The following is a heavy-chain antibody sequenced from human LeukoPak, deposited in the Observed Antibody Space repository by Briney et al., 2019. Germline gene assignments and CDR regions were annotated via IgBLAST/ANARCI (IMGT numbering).Heavy chain of an antibody. Sequence: RRSLKLSCAPSGFTFSTYAMSWVRQAPGKGIRWVSSISGADGTTYYADSVKGRFTISRDNSDNTLYLQMNSLRADDTALYYCATAHSGSYSAHWGQGTLVTVSS. J-gene: IGHJ4*02. D-gene: IGHD1-26*01. CDR1: GFTFSTYA. CDR3: ATAHSGSYSAH. V-gene: IGHV3-23*01. CDR2: ISGADGTT.